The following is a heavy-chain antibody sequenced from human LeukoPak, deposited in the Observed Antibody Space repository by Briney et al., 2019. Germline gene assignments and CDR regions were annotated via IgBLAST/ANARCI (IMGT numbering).Heavy chain of an antibody. CDR2: ISGSGGST. J-gene: IGHJ4*02. CDR1: GFTFSSYA. V-gene: IGHV3-23*01. D-gene: IGHD2-15*01. Sequence: GGSLRLSCAASGFTFSSYAMSWVRQAPGKGLEWVSAISGSGGSTYYADSVKGRFTISRDNSKNTLYLQMNSLRAEDTAVYYCAMWGGEVVVAATHYWGQGTLVTVSS. CDR3: AMWGGEVVVAATHY.